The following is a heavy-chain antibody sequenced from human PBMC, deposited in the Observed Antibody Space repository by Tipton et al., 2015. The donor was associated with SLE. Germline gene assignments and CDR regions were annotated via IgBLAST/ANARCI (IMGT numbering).Heavy chain of an antibody. CDR1: GGSISSYY. CDR2: IYYSGST. Sequence: TLSLTCTVSGGSISSYYWSWIRQPAGKGLEWIGYIYYSGSTYYNPSLKSRVTISVDTSKNQFSLKLSSVTAADTAVYYCARQRDPQRAFDIWGQGTMVTVSS. V-gene: IGHV4-59*08. D-gene: IGHD5-24*01. J-gene: IGHJ3*02. CDR3: ARQRDPQRAFDI.